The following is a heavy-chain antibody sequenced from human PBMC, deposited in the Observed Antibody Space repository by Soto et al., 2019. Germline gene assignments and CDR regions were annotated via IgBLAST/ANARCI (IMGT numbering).Heavy chain of an antibody. J-gene: IGHJ5*02. D-gene: IGHD6-6*01. CDR3: ASLAFSSIASELPYNWFDP. Sequence: ASETLSLTCTVTGGSSSSSSYSWGWIRQPPGKGLEWIGSIYYSGSTYYNPSLKSRVTISVDTSKNQFSLKLSSVTAADTGVYYCASLAFSSIASELPYNWFDPWGQGTLVTVSS. V-gene: IGHV4-39*01. CDR1: GGSSSSSSYS. CDR2: IYYSGST.